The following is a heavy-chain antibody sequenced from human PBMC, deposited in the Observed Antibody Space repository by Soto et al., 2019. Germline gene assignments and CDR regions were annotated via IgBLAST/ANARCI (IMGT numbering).Heavy chain of an antibody. CDR3: ASRGVFRTVNTGHY. V-gene: IGHV3-7*01. CDR1: GFTFSSYW. D-gene: IGHD4-17*01. CDR2: IKQDGSEK. J-gene: IGHJ4*02. Sequence: PGGSLRLSCAASGFTFSSYWMSWVRQAPGKGLEWVANIKQDGSEKYYVDSVKGRFTISRDNAKNSLYLQMNSLRAEDTAVYYCASRGVFRTVNTGHYWGQGTLVTVSS.